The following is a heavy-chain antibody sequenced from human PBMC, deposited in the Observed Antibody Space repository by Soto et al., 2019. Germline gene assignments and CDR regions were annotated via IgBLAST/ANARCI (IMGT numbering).Heavy chain of an antibody. J-gene: IGHJ4*02. D-gene: IGHD6-19*01. CDR3: AKDYSSVWYRGIDF. Sequence: EVQLLESGGGLAQPGGSLRLSCAATGFTFSNYAMTWFRRPAGEGLEWVSGISAVGERAYYADSVRGRFTVSRDNSGNTLYLQMNDLRVEDTAVYYCAKDYSSVWYRGIDFWGQGSLVTVSS. V-gene: IGHV3-23*01. CDR2: ISAVGERA. CDR1: GFTFSNYA.